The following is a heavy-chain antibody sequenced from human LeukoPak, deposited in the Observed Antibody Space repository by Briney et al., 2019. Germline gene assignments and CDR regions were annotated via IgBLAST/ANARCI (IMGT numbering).Heavy chain of an antibody. CDR2: MNPNSGNT. D-gene: IGHD3-22*01. V-gene: IGHV1-8*01. CDR1: GYTFTSYD. J-gene: IGHJ6*02. CDR3: SXXXXXXXXXXWLKPYYYYGMDV. Sequence: ASVKVSCKASGYTFTSYDINWVRQATGQGLEWMGWMNPNSGNTGYAQKFQGRVTMTRNTSISTAYMELSRLRSEDTAVYYCSXXXXXXXXXXWLKPYYYYGMDVWGQGTTVTVSS.